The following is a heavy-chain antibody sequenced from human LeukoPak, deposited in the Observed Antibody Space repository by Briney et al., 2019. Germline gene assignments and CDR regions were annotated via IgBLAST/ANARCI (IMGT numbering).Heavy chain of an antibody. V-gene: IGHV1-2*02. CDR3: ARDVSGYYYGSGRYDAFDI. CDR2: INPNSGGT. CDR1: GYTFTGYY. Sequence: ASVKVSCKVSGYTFTGYYMHWVRQAPGQGLEWMGWINPNSGGTNYAQKFQGRVTMTRDTSISTAYMELSRLRSDDTAVYYCARDVSGYYYGSGRYDAFDIWGQGTLVTVSS. J-gene: IGHJ3*02. D-gene: IGHD3-10*01.